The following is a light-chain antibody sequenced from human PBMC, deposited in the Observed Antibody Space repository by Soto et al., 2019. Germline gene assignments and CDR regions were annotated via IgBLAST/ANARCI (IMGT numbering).Light chain of an antibody. CDR3: CSYGGSRAV. V-gene: IGLV2-23*02. CDR2: EVS. CDR1: SSDVGSHNL. Sequence: QSALTQPASVSGSPGQSITISCTGTSSDVGSHNLVSWYQQHPGQAPKLMIYEVSKRPLGVSARFSAAKSGNTAALTISGGEAGEEAGYCCCSYGGSRAVFGGGTQLSVL. J-gene: IGLJ7*01.